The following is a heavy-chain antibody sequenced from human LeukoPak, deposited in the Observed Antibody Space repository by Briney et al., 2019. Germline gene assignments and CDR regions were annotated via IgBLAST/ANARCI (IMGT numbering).Heavy chain of an antibody. D-gene: IGHD6-13*01. CDR2: LHYSGST. J-gene: IGHJ3*02. CDR3: SRRSRAAAGGAFDI. Sequence: PSKTLSLTCTVSGDSISPYYWGWTRQPPGKGLEWIGYLHYSGSTNYNPSLKSRVTISVDTSKNQFSLKLSSVTAADTAVYYCSRRSRAAAGGAFDIWGQGTRVTVSS. V-gene: IGHV4-59*01. CDR1: GDSISPYY.